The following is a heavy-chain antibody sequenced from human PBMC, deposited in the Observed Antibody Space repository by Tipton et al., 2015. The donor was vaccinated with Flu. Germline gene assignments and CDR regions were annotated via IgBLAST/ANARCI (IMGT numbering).Heavy chain of an antibody. V-gene: IGHV4-39*07. CDR2: VFHSGTT. CDR1: GASVINNDLY. Sequence: LRLSCTVSGASVINNDLYWGWVRQPPGKEPEWIGSVFHSGTTYYSLSLERRTTISIDTSKNQFSLSLSSVTAADTAVYYRTRQLEAATRSSNWGQGTLVTVSS. D-gene: IGHD1-1*01. J-gene: IGHJ4*02. CDR3: TRQLEAATRSSN.